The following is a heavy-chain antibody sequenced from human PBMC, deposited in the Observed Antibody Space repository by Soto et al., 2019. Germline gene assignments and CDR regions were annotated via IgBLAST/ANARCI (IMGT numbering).Heavy chain of an antibody. CDR2: ISYDGSNK. CDR3: AKAGFGSSSLFDY. J-gene: IGHJ4*02. V-gene: IGHV3-30*18. D-gene: IGHD6-6*01. Sequence: GSLRLSCAASGFTFSSYGMHWVRQAPGKGLEWVAVISYDGSNKYYADSVKGRFTISRDNSKNTLYLQMNSLRAEDTAVYYCAKAGFGSSSLFDYWGQGTLVTVSS. CDR1: GFTFSSYG.